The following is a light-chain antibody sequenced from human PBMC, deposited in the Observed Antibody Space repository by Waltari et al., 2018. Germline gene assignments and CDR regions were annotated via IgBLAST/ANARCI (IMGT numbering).Light chain of an antibody. J-gene: IGLJ2*01. CDR2: EDT. V-gene: IGLV2-23*01. CDR1: SSDVGSYNL. Sequence: QSALTQPASASGSPGQSITISCTATSSDVGSYNLVSWYQQHPAKAPKLLIYEDTKRPSGVSYRFSGSKSGNTASLTISGLQAEDEADYYCCSYAGSSTYVVFGGGTKLTVL. CDR3: CSYAGSSTYVV.